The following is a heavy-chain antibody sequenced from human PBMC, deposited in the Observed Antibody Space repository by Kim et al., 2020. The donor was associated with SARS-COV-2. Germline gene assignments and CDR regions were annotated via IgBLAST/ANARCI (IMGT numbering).Heavy chain of an antibody. J-gene: IGHJ4*02. CDR2: RYI. V-gene: IGHV3-21*06. CDR3: ARKGPYFDY. Sequence: RYIYYADTVKGRFTISRDNAKNALNLQMNSLRAEDTAVYYCARKGPYFDYWGQGTLVTVSS.